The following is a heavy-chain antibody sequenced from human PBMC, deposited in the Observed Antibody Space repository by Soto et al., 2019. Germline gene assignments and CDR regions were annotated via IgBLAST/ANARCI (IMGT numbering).Heavy chain of an antibody. Sequence: SETLSLTCTVSGGSISSYYRSWIRQPPGKGLEWIGYIYYSGSTNYNPSLKSRVTISVDTSKNQFSLKLSSVTAADTAVYYCARGNTMVRGVIITSSYWFDPWGQGTLVTVSS. J-gene: IGHJ5*02. D-gene: IGHD3-10*01. V-gene: IGHV4-59*01. CDR1: GGSISSYY. CDR2: IYYSGST. CDR3: ARGNTMVRGVIITSSYWFDP.